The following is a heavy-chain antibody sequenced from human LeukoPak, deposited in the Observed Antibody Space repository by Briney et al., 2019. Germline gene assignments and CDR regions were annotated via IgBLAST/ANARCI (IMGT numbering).Heavy chain of an antibody. Sequence: PGRSLRLSCAASGFTFSSYAMHWVRQAPGKGLEWVAVISYDGSNKYYADSVKGRFTISRDNSKNTLYLQMNSLRAEDTAVYYCARNLPNDSSGYYYYYYYMDVWGKGTTVTVSS. J-gene: IGHJ6*03. D-gene: IGHD3-22*01. V-gene: IGHV3-30*04. CDR1: GFTFSSYA. CDR2: ISYDGSNK. CDR3: ARNLPNDSSGYYYYYYYMDV.